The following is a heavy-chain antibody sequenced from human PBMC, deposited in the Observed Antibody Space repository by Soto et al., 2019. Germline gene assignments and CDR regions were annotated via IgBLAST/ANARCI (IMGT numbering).Heavy chain of an antibody. CDR2: IIPIFGTA. Sequence: ASVKVSCKASGGTFSSYAISWVRQAPGQGLEWMGGIIPIFGTANYAQKFQGRVTITADESTSTAYMELSSLRSEDTAVYYCARPGGEYSSSSDPYYYYYMDVWGKGTTVTVSS. V-gene: IGHV1-69*13. D-gene: IGHD6-6*01. CDR3: ARPGGEYSSSSDPYYYYYMDV. J-gene: IGHJ6*03. CDR1: GGTFSSYA.